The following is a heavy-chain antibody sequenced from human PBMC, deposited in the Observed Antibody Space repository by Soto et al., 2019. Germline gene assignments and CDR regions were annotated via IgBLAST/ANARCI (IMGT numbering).Heavy chain of an antibody. CDR2: INAGNGNT. CDR1: GYTFTSYA. J-gene: IGHJ4*01. CDR3: ARVVFRCGSCDKYNDY. V-gene: IGHV1-3*01. Sequence: ASVKVSCKASGYTFTSYAMHWVRQAPGQRLEWMGWINAGNGNTKYSQKFQGRVTITRDTSASTAYMELSSLRSEDTAVYYCARVVFRCGSCDKYNDYWGRRSMVTVSS. D-gene: IGHD2-15*01.